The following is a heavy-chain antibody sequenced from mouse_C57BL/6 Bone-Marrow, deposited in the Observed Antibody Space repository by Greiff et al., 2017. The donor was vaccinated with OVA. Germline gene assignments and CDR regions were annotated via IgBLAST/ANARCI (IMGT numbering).Heavy chain of an antibody. CDR1: GYTFTGYW. V-gene: IGHV1-9*01. J-gene: IGHJ3*01. Sequence: VQLQQSGAELMKPGASVKLSCKATGYTFTGYWIEWVKQRPGHGLEWIGEILPGSGSTNYNEKFKGKATFTAATSSNTAYMQLSSLTTEDSASYYWAREGTCSNPDDWFAYWGQGTLVTVSA. D-gene: IGHD2-5*01. CDR3: AREGTCSNPDDWFAY. CDR2: ILPGSGST.